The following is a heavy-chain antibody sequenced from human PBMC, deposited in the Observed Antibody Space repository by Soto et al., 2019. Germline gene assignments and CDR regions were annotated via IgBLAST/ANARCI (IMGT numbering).Heavy chain of an antibody. J-gene: IGHJ3*01. CDR2: IYYSGST. CDR1: SGSIINYY. CDR3: ASRLNLATTTGDAFDL. Sequence: QVQLQESGPGLVKPSETLSLTCTVSSGSIINYYWSWIRQPPGKGLEWIGFIYYSGSTNYNSFLKSRVTMTVDMSRQQLSLKLNSVPAADTAVYYCASRLNLATTTGDAFDLWGQGTMVTVSS. D-gene: IGHD1-26*01. V-gene: IGHV4-59*01.